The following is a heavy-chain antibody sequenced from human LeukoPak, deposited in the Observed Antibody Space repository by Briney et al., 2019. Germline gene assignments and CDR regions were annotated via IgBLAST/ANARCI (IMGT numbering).Heavy chain of an antibody. CDR1: GFTFSSYS. Sequence: GGSLRLSCAASGFTFSSYSMNWVRQAPGKGLEWVSSISTSSSYIYYADSVKGRFTISRDNAKNSLYLRMNSLRAEDTAIYYCARVKQRLVRLLGRDTTYNYYYYMDVWGKGTTVTVSS. J-gene: IGHJ6*03. D-gene: IGHD6-13*01. CDR3: ARVKQRLVRLLGRDTTYNYYYYMDV. CDR2: ISTSSSYI. V-gene: IGHV3-21*01.